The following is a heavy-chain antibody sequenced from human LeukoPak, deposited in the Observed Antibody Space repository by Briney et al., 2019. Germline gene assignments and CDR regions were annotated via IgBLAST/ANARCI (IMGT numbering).Heavy chain of an antibody. J-gene: IGHJ3*02. Sequence: PGGSLRLSCAASGFTLSSYAMSWVRQAPGKGLEWVSAFSGSGGSTYYADSVKGRFTISRDNSKNTLYLQMNSLRAEDTAVYYCAKDINGYASAFDIWGQGTMVTVSS. CDR2: FSGSGGST. V-gene: IGHV3-23*01. CDR1: GFTLSSYA. CDR3: AKDINGYASAFDI. D-gene: IGHD1-14*01.